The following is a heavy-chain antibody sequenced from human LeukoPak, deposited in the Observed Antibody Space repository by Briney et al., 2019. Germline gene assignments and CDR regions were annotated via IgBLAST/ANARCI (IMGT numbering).Heavy chain of an antibody. CDR2: IIPIFCTA. CDR1: GYTFTGYY. J-gene: IGHJ4*02. D-gene: IGHD3-22*01. V-gene: IGHV1-69*06. Sequence: SVKVSCKASGYTFTGYYMHWVRQAPGQGLEWMGGIIPIFCTANYAQKFQGRVTITADKSTSTAYMEVSSLRSEDTAVYYCAREGDYYDSSGYPFDYWGQGTLVTVSS. CDR3: AREGDYYDSSGYPFDY.